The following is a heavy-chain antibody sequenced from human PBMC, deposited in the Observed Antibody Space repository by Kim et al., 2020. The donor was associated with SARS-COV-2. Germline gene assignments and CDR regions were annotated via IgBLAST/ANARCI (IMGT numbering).Heavy chain of an antibody. CDR1: GGSISSSNW. Sequence: SETLSLTCPVSGGSISSSNWWSWVRQPPGKGLEWIGEIYHSGSNNYNPSLKSRVTISVDKSKNQFSLKLSSVTAADTAVYYCARVDSSGWYGHYYYGMDVWGQGTTVTVSS. CDR2: IYHSGSN. D-gene: IGHD6-19*01. CDR3: ARVDSSGWYGHYYYGMDV. V-gene: IGHV4-4*02. J-gene: IGHJ6*02.